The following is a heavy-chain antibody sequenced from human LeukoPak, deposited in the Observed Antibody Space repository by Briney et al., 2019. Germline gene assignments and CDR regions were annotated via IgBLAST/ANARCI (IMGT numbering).Heavy chain of an antibody. CDR2: IIPIFGTG. CDR1: GGTFSSYA. Sequence: SVKVSCKASGGTFSSYAISWVRQAPGQGLEWMGGIIPIFGTGSYAQKFQGRVTITTDEFTSTVYMEVSSLTSEDTAVYYCARSPYCGGDCYFPESGGFDYWGQGTLVTVSS. D-gene: IGHD2-21*02. CDR3: ARSPYCGGDCYFPESGGFDY. V-gene: IGHV1-69*05. J-gene: IGHJ4*02.